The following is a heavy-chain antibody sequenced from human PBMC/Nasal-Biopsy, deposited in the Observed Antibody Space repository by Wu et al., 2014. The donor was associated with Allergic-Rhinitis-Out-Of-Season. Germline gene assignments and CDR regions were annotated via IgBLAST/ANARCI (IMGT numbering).Heavy chain of an antibody. CDR2: ISYDGSNE. J-gene: IGHJ5*01. D-gene: IGHD4-23*01. V-gene: IGHV3-30*03. Sequence: LRLSCAASGFTFSRTGMHWVRQAPGRGLEWVAIISYDGSNEYYADSVRGRFTISRDNSKRMLYLQMNSLRAEDTAVYHCMRDGPYSGRSPYQNWFDSWGQGTLVTVSS. CDR3: MRDGPYSGRSPYQNWFDS. CDR1: GFTFSRTG.